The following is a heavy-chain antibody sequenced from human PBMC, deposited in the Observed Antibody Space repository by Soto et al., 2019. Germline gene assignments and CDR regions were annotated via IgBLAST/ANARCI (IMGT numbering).Heavy chain of an antibody. D-gene: IGHD6-25*01. J-gene: IGHJ5*02. CDR2: IIPIFGTA. V-gene: IGHV1-69*13. CDR3: ARDPAKAYYCFDP. CDR1: GYTFTSYD. Sequence: SVKVSCKASGYTFTSYDISWVRQAPGQGLEWMGGIIPIFGTANYAQKFQGRVTITADESTSTAYMELSSLRSEDTAVYYCARDPAKAYYCFDPWGQGTLVTVSS.